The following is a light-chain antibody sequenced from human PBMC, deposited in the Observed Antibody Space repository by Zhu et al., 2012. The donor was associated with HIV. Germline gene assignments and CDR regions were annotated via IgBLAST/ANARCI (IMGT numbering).Light chain of an antibody. CDR3: QQRTNWPPIT. CDR2: AAS. J-gene: IGKJ5*01. V-gene: IGKV3-11*01. CDR1: QSVSNY. Sequence: IVLTQSPAILSLSPGERVTLSCRASQSVSNYLAWYQQKYGQPPRLLIYAASKRASGIPARFSGSGSGTDFTLTISSLEPEDSAVYYCQQRTNWPPITFGQGPRLDIK.